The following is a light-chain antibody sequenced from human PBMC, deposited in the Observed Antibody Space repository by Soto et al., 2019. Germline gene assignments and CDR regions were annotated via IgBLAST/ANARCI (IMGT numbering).Light chain of an antibody. CDR1: SSDVGGYNY. CDR3: YSYTTSSTYV. CDR2: DVS. V-gene: IGLV2-14*01. J-gene: IGLJ1*01. Sequence: QSALTQPASVSGSPGQSITISCSGTSSDVGGYNYVSWYQQHPGKAPQVMIYDVSTRSSGVFHRFSSSKSGNTASLTISGLQAEDEAHYYCYSYTTSSTYVFGTGTKVTVL.